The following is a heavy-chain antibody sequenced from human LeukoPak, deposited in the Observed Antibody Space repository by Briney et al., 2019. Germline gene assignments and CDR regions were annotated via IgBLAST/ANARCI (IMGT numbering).Heavy chain of an antibody. Sequence: PGGSLRLSCAASGFTFSSYSMNWVRQARGKGLEWVSSISSSSSYIYYADSVKGRFTISRDNAKNSLYLQMNSLRAEDTAVYYCVSVAVGATTNYWGQGTLVTVSS. CDR1: GFTFSSYS. V-gene: IGHV3-21*01. CDR2: ISSSSSYI. D-gene: IGHD1-26*01. J-gene: IGHJ4*02. CDR3: VSVAVGATTNY.